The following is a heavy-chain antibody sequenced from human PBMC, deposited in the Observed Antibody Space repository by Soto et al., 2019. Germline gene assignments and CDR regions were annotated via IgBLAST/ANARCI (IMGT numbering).Heavy chain of an antibody. CDR2: IYYSGIT. CDR3: AREVEVIMAPHFDN. J-gene: IGHJ4*02. CDR1: GGSISSSDYY. V-gene: IGHV4-30-4*01. Sequence: SETLSLTCTVSGGSISSSDYYWSWIRQPPGKGLEWIGYIYYSGITYYNPSLKSRVTISVDTSKNQFSLKLSSVTAADTAVYYCAREVEVIMAPHFDNWGQGTLVTVSS. D-gene: IGHD3-10*01.